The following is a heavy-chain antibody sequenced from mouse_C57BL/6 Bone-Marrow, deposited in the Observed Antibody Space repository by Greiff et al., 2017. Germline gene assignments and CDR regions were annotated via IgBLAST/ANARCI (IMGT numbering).Heavy chain of an antibody. CDR3: ARKVLFWGSPFAY. J-gene: IGHJ3*01. CDR1: GYTFTDYY. V-gene: IGHV1-19*01. D-gene: IGHD1-1*01. Sequence: VQLQQSGPVLVKPGASVKMSCKASGYTFTDYYMNWVKQSHGKSLEWIGVINPYNGGTSYNQKFKGKATLTVDKSSSTAYMELNSLTSEDSADYYCARKVLFWGSPFAYWGQGTLVTVSA. CDR2: INPYNGGT.